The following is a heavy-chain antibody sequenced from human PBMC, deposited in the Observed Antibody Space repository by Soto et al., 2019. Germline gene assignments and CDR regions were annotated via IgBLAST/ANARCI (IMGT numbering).Heavy chain of an antibody. J-gene: IGHJ4*02. CDR2: LYGGGDT. V-gene: IGHV3-66*01. Sequence: PGGSLRLSCAASGFTVSSSYMSWVRQAPGTGLEWVSVLYGGGDTYYADSVKGRFTISRDNSQNTLYLQMNSLRAEDTAVYYCARGTARNRMFDYWGQGTLVTVSS. D-gene: IGHD2-8*02. CDR1: GFTVSSSY. CDR3: ARGTARNRMFDY.